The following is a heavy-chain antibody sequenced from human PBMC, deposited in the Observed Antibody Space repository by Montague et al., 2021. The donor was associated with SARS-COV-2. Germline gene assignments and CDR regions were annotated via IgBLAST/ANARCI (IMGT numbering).Heavy chain of an antibody. Sequence: SETLSLTCAVHGGSFSTYSWNWIRQPPGKGLEWIGEIHHGGSTNYNPSLKSRVSILADTSKNQFSLKLTSVAAADTAVYYCARLGDGVVPSPILGVGTYCSYYFMDFWGQGTTVTVSS. CDR1: GGSFSTYS. CDR2: IHHGGST. V-gene: IGHV4-34*01. J-gene: IGHJ6*03. CDR3: ARLGDGVVPSPILGVGTYCSYYFMDF. D-gene: IGHD3-10*01.